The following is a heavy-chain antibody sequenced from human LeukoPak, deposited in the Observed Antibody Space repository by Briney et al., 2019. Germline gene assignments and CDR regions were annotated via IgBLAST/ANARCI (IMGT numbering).Heavy chain of an antibody. CDR2: IFIDVSVT. CDR3: AKSMTTVTTVEIDY. CDR1: GFTFSDYR. J-gene: IGHJ4*02. D-gene: IGHD4-17*01. Sequence: GGPLRLSCAASGFTFSDYRMHWVRQAPGKGLVWGSRIFIDVSVTIHADSVKGRFPISRDNAKNTLFLQMNSLRAEDTAVYYCAKSMTTVTTVEIDYWGQGTLATASS. V-gene: IGHV3-74*01.